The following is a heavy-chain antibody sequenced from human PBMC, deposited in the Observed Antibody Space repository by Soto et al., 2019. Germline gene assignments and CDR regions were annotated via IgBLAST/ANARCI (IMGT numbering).Heavy chain of an antibody. V-gene: IGHV3-21*01. CDR1: GFTFSSYS. D-gene: IGHD6-19*01. CDR2: ISSSSSYI. J-gene: IGHJ4*02. CDR3: ARDGSSGWYGG. Sequence: EVQLVESGGGLVKPGGSLRLSCAASGFTFSSYSMNWVRQAPGKGLEWVSSISSSSSYIYYADSVKGRFTISRDNAKNSLYLQMNSLRAEDTAVYSCARDGSSGWYGGWGQGTLVTVSS.